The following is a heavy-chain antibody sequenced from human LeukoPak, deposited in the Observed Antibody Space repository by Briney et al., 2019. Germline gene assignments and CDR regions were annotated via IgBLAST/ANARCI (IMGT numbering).Heavy chain of an antibody. Sequence: GGSLRLSCAASGFTFSSYAMSWVRQAPGKGLEWVSSISSSSSYIYYADSVKGRFTISRDNAKNSLYLQMNSLRAEDTAVYYCARDVGATTWYFDYWGQGTLVTVSS. CDR3: ARDVGATTWYFDY. J-gene: IGHJ4*02. V-gene: IGHV3-21*01. CDR2: ISSSSSYI. D-gene: IGHD1-26*01. CDR1: GFTFSSYA.